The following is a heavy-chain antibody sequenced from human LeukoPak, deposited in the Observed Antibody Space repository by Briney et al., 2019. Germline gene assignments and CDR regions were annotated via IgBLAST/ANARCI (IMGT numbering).Heavy chain of an antibody. CDR3: ARYKAAGIFRWWFDP. CDR2: INHSGST. V-gene: IGHV4-34*01. J-gene: IGHJ5*02. CDR1: GGSFSGYY. D-gene: IGHD6-13*01. Sequence: PSETLSLTCAVYGGSFSGYYWSWIRQPPGKGLEWIGEINHSGSTNYNPSLKSRVTISVDTSKSQFSLKLSSVTAADTAVYYCARYKAAGIFRWWFDPWGQGTLVTVSS.